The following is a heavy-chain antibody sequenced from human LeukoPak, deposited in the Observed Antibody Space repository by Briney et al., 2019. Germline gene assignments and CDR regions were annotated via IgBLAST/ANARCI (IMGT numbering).Heavy chain of an antibody. CDR1: GGTFSSYA. CDR2: IIPIFGTA. J-gene: IGHJ4*02. CDR3: ARVGEGIAAVWYFDY. D-gene: IGHD6-13*01. Sequence: SVKVSCKASGGTFSSYAISWVRQAPGQGLEWMGGIIPIFGTANYAQKFQGRVTITADESTSTAYMELSSLRSEDTAVYYCARVGEGIAAVWYFDYWGQGTLVTVPS. V-gene: IGHV1-69*13.